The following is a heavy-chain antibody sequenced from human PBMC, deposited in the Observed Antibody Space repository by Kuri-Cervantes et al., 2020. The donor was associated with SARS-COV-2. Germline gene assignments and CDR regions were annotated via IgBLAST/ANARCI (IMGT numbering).Heavy chain of an antibody. D-gene: IGHD2-2*01. Sequence: GESLKISCATSGFSFSSYAMHWVRQAPGKGPEWVAVVSYDGSDNDYADSAKGRFSISRDNSKNTLYLQMSSLRIEDTAIYYCARDMGAIVLVRRDWFDPWGPGTLVTVSS. CDR1: GFSFSSYA. V-gene: IGHV3-30*04. CDR3: ARDMGAIVLVRRDWFDP. J-gene: IGHJ5*02. CDR2: VSYDGSDN.